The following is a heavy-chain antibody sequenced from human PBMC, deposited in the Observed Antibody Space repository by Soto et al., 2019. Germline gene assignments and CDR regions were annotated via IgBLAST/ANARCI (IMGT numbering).Heavy chain of an antibody. CDR3: ARRCAGLVLDAFDI. V-gene: IGHV1-69*06. CDR2: IIPIFGTA. Sequence: SVKVSCKASGGTFSSYAISWVRQAPGQGLEWMGGIIPIFGTANYAQKFQGRVTITADKSTSTAYMELSSLRSEDTAMYYCARRCAGLVLDAFDIWGQGTMVTVS. CDR1: GGTFSSYA. D-gene: IGHD2-15*01. J-gene: IGHJ3*02.